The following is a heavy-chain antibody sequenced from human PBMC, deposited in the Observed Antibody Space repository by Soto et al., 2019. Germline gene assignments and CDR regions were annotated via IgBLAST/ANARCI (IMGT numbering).Heavy chain of an antibody. V-gene: IGHV3-64*01. CDR2: ISSNGVGT. CDR1: GFTLSGYA. Sequence: EVQLAESGGGLAQPGGSLRLSCAASGFTLSGYAMDWVRQAPGKGLEYVSGISSNGVGTYYANSVHGRFTISRDNSKNTVYLQMCSLRPEDMAVYYCARRARPDFYYMDVWGKGTTVTVSS. CDR3: ARRARPDFYYMDV. J-gene: IGHJ6*03. D-gene: IGHD6-6*01.